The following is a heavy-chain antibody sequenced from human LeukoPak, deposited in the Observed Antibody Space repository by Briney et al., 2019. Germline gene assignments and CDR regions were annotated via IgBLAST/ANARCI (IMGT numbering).Heavy chain of an antibody. CDR3: ARAGGDYDAFDI. D-gene: IGHD2-21*02. CDR1: GYTFTGYY. Sequence: ASVKVSCKASGYTFTGYYMHWVRQAPGQGLEWMGWINPNSGGTNYAQKFQGRVTMTRDTSISTAYMELSRLRSDDTAVYCCARAGGDYDAFDIWGQGTMVTVSS. J-gene: IGHJ3*02. CDR2: INPNSGGT. V-gene: IGHV1-2*02.